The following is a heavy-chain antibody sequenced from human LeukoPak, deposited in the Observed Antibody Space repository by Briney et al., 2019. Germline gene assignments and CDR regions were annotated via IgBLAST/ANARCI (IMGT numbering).Heavy chain of an antibody. CDR3: ASSTSLNDILTGYPDAFDI. CDR1: GGSISSYY. V-gene: IGHV4-59*01. Sequence: SETLSPTCTVSGGSISSYYWSWIRQPPGKGLEWIGYIYYSGSTNYNTSLKSRVTISVDTSKNQFSLKLSSVTAADTAVYYCASSTSLNDILTGYPDAFDIWGQGTMVTVSS. D-gene: IGHD3-9*01. CDR2: IYYSGST. J-gene: IGHJ3*02.